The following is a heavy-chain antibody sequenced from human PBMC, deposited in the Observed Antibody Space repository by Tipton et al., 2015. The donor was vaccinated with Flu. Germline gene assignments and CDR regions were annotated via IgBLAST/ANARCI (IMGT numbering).Heavy chain of an antibody. CDR2: IHYSGST. Sequence: TLSLTCTVSGGSISSSSYYWGWIRQPPGKGLEWIGSIHYSGSTYYNPSLKSRVTISVDTSKNQFSLKLSSVTAADTAVYYCASQGYDFWSAYQKQLDSWGQGILVTVSS. J-gene: IGHJ4*02. CDR3: ASQGYDFWSAYQKQLDS. D-gene: IGHD3-3*01. CDR1: GGSISSSSYY. V-gene: IGHV4-39*01.